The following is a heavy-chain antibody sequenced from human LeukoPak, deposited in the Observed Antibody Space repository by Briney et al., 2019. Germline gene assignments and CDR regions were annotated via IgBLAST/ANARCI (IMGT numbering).Heavy chain of an antibody. CDR3: ASGYTSGA. V-gene: IGHV3-7*05. D-gene: IGHD6-19*01. Sequence: GGSLRLSCAASGFIFSNYWMTWVRQAPGKGLEWVANIKQDGSEKYYVDSVKGRFTISRDNAKNSLYLQMNSLRAEDTAVYYCASGYTSGAWGQGTLVTVS. CDR2: IKQDGSEK. CDR1: GFIFSNYW. J-gene: IGHJ3*01.